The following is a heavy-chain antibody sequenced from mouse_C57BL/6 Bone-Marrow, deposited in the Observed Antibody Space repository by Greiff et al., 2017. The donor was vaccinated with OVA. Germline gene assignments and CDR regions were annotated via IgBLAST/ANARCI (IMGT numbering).Heavy chain of an antibody. Sequence: EVMLVESGGGLVQPGGSLKLSCAASGFTFSDYYMYWVRQTPEKRLEWVAYISNGGGSTYYPDTVKGRFTISRDNAKNTLYLQMSRLKSEDTAMYYCARQPLDGYYYFDYGGQGTTLTVSS. V-gene: IGHV5-12*01. D-gene: IGHD2-3*01. CDR3: ARQPLDGYYYFDY. J-gene: IGHJ2*01. CDR1: GFTFSDYY. CDR2: ISNGGGST.